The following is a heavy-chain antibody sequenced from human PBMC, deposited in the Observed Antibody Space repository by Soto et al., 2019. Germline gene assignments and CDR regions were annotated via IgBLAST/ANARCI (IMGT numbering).Heavy chain of an antibody. CDR3: ARGLQLEPEPDYFDY. J-gene: IGHJ4*02. CDR1: GYTFTGYY. CDR2: INPNSGGT. V-gene: IGHV1-2*02. D-gene: IGHD1-1*01. Sequence: ASVKVSCKASGYTFTGYYMHWVRQAPGQGLEWMGWINPNSGGTNYAQKFQGRVTMTRDTSISTAYMELSRLRSDDTAVYYCARGLQLEPEPDYFDYWGQGTLVTVSS.